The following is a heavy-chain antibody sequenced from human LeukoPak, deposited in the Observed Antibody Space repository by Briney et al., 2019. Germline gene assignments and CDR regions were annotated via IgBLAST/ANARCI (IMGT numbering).Heavy chain of an antibody. Sequence: PRGSLRLSCAASGFTFTSYYMHWVRQAPGQGLEWMGIINPSGGSTSYAQKFQGRVTMTRDTSTSTVYMELSSLRSEDTAVYYCARDVGMGFGYYYYGMDVWGQGTTVTVSS. CDR3: ARDVGMGFGYYYYGMDV. V-gene: IGHV1-46*01. CDR2: INPSGGST. J-gene: IGHJ6*02. CDR1: GFTFTSYY. D-gene: IGHD3-16*01.